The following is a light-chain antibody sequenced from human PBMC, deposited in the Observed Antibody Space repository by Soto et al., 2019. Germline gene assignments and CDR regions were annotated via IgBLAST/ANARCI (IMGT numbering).Light chain of an antibody. J-gene: IGKJ2*01. CDR3: QQYNSYSRT. Sequence: DIQMTQSPSTLSASVGDRVTITCRASQSISSWLAWYQQKPGKAPKLLIYKASSLERGVPSRFNGSRSGTEFTLTISSLQPDDFATYYCQQYNSYSRTFGQGTKLEIK. V-gene: IGKV1-5*03. CDR2: KAS. CDR1: QSISSW.